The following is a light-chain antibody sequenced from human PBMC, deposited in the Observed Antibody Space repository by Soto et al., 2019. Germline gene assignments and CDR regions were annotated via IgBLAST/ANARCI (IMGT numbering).Light chain of an antibody. V-gene: IGKV1-5*01. CDR2: DAS. CDR3: QQYNSYSCT. CDR1: QSISSW. J-gene: IGKJ1*01. Sequence: DIQMTQSPSTLSASVGDRVTITCRASQSISSWLAWYQQKPGKAPKLLIYDASSLESGVPSRFSGSGSGTEFTLTISSLQPDDFVTYYCQQYNSYSCTFGQGTKV.